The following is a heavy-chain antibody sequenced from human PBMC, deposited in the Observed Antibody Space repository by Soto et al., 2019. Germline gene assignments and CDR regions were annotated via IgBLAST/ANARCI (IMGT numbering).Heavy chain of an antibody. V-gene: IGHV3-74*01. CDR1: GFTFPAYS. CDR3: ASDPAPSGWYDD. J-gene: IGHJ5*02. CDR2: INSHGSRT. D-gene: IGHD6-25*01. Sequence: PGGSLRLSCAASGFTFPAYSMTWFRQAPGKGLVVASRINSHGSRTPYADSAKSRFSISRDSAKNTIYLQINRLRAEDTALYYGASDPAPSGWYDDWGQGTQVTVSS.